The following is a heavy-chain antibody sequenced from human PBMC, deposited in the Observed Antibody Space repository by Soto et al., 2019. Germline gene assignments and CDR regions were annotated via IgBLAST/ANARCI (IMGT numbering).Heavy chain of an antibody. CDR2: INQDGSQK. D-gene: IGHD7-27*01. CDR3: AKDGDGDRSPPFDY. CDR1: GFTFNSYY. V-gene: IGHV3-7*01. Sequence: GGSLRLSCAASGFTFNSYYMSWVRQAPGRGLEWVAIINQDGSQKYYVDSVKGRFSISRDNAKNSLYLQMNSLRVEDTAIYYCAKDGDGDRSPPFDYWGQGTQVTSPQ. J-gene: IGHJ4*02.